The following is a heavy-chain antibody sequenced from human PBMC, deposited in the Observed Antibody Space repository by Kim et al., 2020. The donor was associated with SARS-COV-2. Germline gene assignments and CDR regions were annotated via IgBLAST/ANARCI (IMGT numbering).Heavy chain of an antibody. J-gene: IGHJ5*02. D-gene: IGHD6-19*01. V-gene: IGHV3-21*01. CDR3: AREGGVAVAATERVYNWFDP. Sequence: GGSLRLSCAASGFTFSSYTMNWVRQAPGKGLEWVSSISSGSSYIHYADSVKGRFTISRDNAKNSLYLQMNSLRADDTAVYFCAREGGVAVAATERVYNWFDPWGQGTLVTVSS. CDR1: GFTFSSYT. CDR2: ISSGSSYI.